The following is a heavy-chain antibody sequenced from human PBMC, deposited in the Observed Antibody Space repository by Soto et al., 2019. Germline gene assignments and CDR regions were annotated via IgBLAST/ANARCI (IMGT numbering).Heavy chain of an antibody. J-gene: IGHJ4*02. Sequence: SETLSLTCTVSGGSISSGGYYWSWIRQHPGKGLEWIGYIYYSGSTYYNPSLKSRVTISVDTSKNQFSLKLSSVTAPDTAVYYWSRGGIAAAAPPDYWGQVNLVPVSP. CDR3: SRGGIAAAAPPDY. V-gene: IGHV4-31*03. CDR2: IYYSGST. CDR1: GGSISSGGYY. D-gene: IGHD6-13*01.